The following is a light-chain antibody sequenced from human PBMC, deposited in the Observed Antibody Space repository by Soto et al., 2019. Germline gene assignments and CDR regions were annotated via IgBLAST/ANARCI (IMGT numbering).Light chain of an antibody. CDR2: AAS. CDR1: QGISNY. J-gene: IGKJ1*01. Sequence: QMTQSPSSLSASVGDRVTITCRASQGISNYLAWYQQKPGKXXKXXIYAASTLQSGVPSRFSGSGYGTEGTLTICSLQSEDVAVYYCQQYNYWPRTFGQGTKVDTK. CDR3: QQYNYWPRT. V-gene: IGKV1-27*01.